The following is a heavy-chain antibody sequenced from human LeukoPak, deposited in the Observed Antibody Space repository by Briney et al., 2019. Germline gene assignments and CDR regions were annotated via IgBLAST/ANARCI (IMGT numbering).Heavy chain of an antibody. V-gene: IGHV3-15*01. CDR2: IKSKTEGGTT. Sequence: GGSLRLSCAASGFTFSNAWMSWVRQAPGKGLEWVGRIKSKTEGGTTDYAAPVKGRFTISRDDSKNTLYLQMNSLKTEDTAVYYCTTDYCSSTSCYRPEATPTVGYWGQGTLVTVSS. CDR1: GFTFSNAW. J-gene: IGHJ4*02. D-gene: IGHD2-2*02. CDR3: TTDYCSSTSCYRPEATPTVGY.